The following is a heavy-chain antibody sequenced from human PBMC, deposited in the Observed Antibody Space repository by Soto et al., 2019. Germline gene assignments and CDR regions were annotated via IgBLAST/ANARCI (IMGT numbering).Heavy chain of an antibody. D-gene: IGHD6-13*01. J-gene: IGHJ6*02. CDR3: ASSHIAAAPHGMDV. CDR2: INAGNGNT. CDR1: GYTFTSYA. Sequence: QVQLVQSGAEVKKPGASVKVSCKASGYTFTSYAMHWVRQAPGQRLEWMGWINAGNGNTKYSQKFQGRVTIXXXTXXRPAYMELSSLRSEDTAVYYCASSHIAAAPHGMDVWGQGTTVTVSS. V-gene: IGHV1-3*01.